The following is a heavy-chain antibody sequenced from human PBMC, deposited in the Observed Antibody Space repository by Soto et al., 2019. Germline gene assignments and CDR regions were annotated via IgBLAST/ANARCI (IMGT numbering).Heavy chain of an antibody. V-gene: IGHV4-59*08. D-gene: IGHD3-10*01. CDR3: ARFSPLNLGGVAFDI. J-gene: IGHJ3*02. CDR1: GGSISTYY. CDR2: IYYTGST. Sequence: QVQLQESGQGLVKPSETLSLTCTVSGGSISTYYWSWIRQPPGKGLEWIGYIYYTGSTNYSPSLKSRVTLSVDTSKNQFSLKLSSVTAADTALYYCARFSPLNLGGVAFDIWGQGTMVTVSS.